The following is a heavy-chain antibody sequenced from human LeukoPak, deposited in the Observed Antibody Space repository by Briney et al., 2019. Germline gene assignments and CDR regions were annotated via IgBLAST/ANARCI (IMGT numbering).Heavy chain of an antibody. CDR2: IWYDGSNK. CDR3: ARDPHGDYVLDY. Sequence: PGGSLRLSCAASGFTFSSYGMHWVRQAPGKGLEWVAVIWYDGSNKYYADSVKGRFTISRDNSKNTLYLQMNSLRAEDTAVYYRARDPHGDYVLDYWGQGTLVTVSS. D-gene: IGHD4-17*01. V-gene: IGHV3-33*01. CDR1: GFTFSSYG. J-gene: IGHJ4*02.